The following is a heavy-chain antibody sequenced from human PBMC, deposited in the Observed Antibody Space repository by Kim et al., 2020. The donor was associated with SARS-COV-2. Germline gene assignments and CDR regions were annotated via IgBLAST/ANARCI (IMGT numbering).Heavy chain of an antibody. Sequence: SVKGRFTISRDNSKNTLYLQMNSLRAEDTAVYYCAKSGYGSGRGENWFDPWGQGTLVTVSS. D-gene: IGHD3-10*01. V-gene: IGHV3-23*01. CDR3: AKSGYGSGRGENWFDP. J-gene: IGHJ5*02.